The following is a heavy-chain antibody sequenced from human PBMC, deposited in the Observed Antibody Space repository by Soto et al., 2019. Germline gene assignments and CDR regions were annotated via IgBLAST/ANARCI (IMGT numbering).Heavy chain of an antibody. Sequence: GASVKVSCKASGYTFTGYYMHWVRQAPGKGLEWMGWINPNSGGTNYAQKFQGWVTMTRDTSISTAYMELSRLRSDDTAVYYCAREDPPLDGDYYYGMDVWGQGTTVTVSS. CDR2: INPNSGGT. CDR1: GYTFTGYY. CDR3: AREDPPLDGDYYYGMDV. V-gene: IGHV1-2*04. J-gene: IGHJ6*02. D-gene: IGHD4-17*01.